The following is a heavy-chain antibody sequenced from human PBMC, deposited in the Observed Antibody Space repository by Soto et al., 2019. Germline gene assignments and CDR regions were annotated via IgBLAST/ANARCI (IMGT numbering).Heavy chain of an antibody. V-gene: IGHV1-18*01. CDR1: GYTLTRYV. J-gene: IGHJ6*02. Sequence: SGKVSCMASGYTLTRYVISWVRQAPGQGLEWTGWISGYNGDTNYAQKFQDRVSMTIDTSTGTAYMQLRSLTSDDPASYYVAKNVQPPYYSYGLDVRG. D-gene: IGHD3-10*02. CDR2: ISGYNGDT. CDR3: AKNVQPPYYSYGLDV.